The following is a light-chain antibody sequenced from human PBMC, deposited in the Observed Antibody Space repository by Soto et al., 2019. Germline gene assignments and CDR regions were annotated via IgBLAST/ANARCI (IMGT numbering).Light chain of an antibody. CDR3: QQRRNWPPLT. V-gene: IGKV3-11*01. CDR2: DAS. CDR1: QSVSSY. Sequence: EIVLTQSPATLSLSPGERATLSCRASQSVSSYLAWYQQKPGQAPRLVIYDASTRATGIPARFSGSGSGTDFTLTISSLQPEDFAVYYCQQRRNWPPLTFGGGTKVEIK. J-gene: IGKJ4*01.